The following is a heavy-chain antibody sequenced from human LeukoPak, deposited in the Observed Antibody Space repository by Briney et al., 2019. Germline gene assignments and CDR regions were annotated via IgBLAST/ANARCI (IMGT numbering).Heavy chain of an antibody. D-gene: IGHD1-26*01. CDR3: AKGRWELLLLDAFDI. J-gene: IGHJ3*02. Sequence: GGSLRLSCAASGFTFSDYYMSWIRQAPGKGLEWVSYISSSGSTIYYADSVKGRFTISRDNAKNSLYLQMNSLRAEDTAVYYCAKGRWELLLLDAFDIWGQGTMVTVSS. CDR2: ISSSGSTI. V-gene: IGHV3-11*04. CDR1: GFTFSDYY.